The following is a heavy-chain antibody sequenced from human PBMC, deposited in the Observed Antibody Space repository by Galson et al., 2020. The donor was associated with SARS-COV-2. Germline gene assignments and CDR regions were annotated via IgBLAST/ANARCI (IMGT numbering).Heavy chain of an antibody. CDR2: IYYSTRT. CDR3: ARATEPYYYDSSSPFYY. J-gene: IGHJ4*02. Sequence: SETLSLTCTVSGGSIRSGGYYWSCIRPHPGKGLEWIGYIYYSTRTYYNPSLKSRVTISVDTSKNQFSLKLSSVTAADTAVYYCARATEPYYYDSSSPFYYWGQGTLVTVSS. V-gene: IGHV4-31*03. CDR1: GGSIRSGGYY. D-gene: IGHD3-22*01.